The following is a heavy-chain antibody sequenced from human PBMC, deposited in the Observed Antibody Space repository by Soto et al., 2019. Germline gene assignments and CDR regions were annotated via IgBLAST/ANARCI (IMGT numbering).Heavy chain of an antibody. J-gene: IGHJ3*02. D-gene: IGHD3-10*01. Sequence: PSETLSLTCTVSGASISSSSYLWGWIRQPPGKGLEWIGSIYYSGSTYYNPSLKSRVTISVDTSKNQFSLKLSSVTAADTAVYYCARDRITLANDAFDIWGQGTMVTVSS. CDR2: IYYSGST. CDR1: GASISSSSYL. CDR3: ARDRITLANDAFDI. V-gene: IGHV4-39*02.